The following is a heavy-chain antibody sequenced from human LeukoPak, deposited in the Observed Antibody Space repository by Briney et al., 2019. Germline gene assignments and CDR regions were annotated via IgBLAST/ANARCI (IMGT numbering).Heavy chain of an antibody. J-gene: IGHJ5*02. D-gene: IGHD1-26*01. Sequence: PGGSLRLSCAASGFTFSSDGMSWVRQAPGKGLEWVSSISPDSTFIPQADSVKGRFTISRDNAKNSLYLQMESLGVEDTAVYYCANFQTVGVKPFEHWGQGTLVTVSS. CDR2: ISPDSTFI. CDR3: ANFQTVGVKPFEH. V-gene: IGHV3-21*01. CDR1: GFTFSSDG.